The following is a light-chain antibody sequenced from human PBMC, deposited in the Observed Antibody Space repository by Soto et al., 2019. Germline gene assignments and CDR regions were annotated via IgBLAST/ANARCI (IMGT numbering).Light chain of an antibody. V-gene: IGKV1-5*01. CDR3: QQYNSYS. Sequence: QMNKYPSNQLAFVGDSVTITCRASQSISNWLAWYQQKPGTAPKLLIYHASTLESGVPSRFSGSGSGTEFTLTISSLQPDDFATYYCQQYNSYSFGQGTKVDIK. CDR2: HAS. CDR1: QSISNW. J-gene: IGKJ1*01.